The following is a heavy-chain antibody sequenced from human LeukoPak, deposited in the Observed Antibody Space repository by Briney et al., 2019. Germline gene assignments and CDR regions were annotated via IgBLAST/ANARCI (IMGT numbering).Heavy chain of an antibody. D-gene: IGHD6-13*01. J-gene: IGHJ4*02. CDR1: GFTFSSYG. CDR3: AKDRGQQSADFDY. CDR2: IRYDGSNK. Sequence: PGGSLRLSCAASGFTFSSYGMHWVSQAPGKGMAWVAFIRYDGSNKYYADSVKGRFTISRDNSKNTLYLQMNRLRAEDTAVYYCAKDRGQQSADFDYWGQGTLVTVSS. V-gene: IGHV3-30*02.